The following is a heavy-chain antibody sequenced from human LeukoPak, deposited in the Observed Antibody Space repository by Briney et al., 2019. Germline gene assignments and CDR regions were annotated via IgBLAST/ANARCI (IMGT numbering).Heavy chain of an antibody. CDR2: ISSSSSTI. V-gene: IGHV3-48*01. D-gene: IGHD5-18*01. Sequence: GGSLRLSCAASGFTFSSYSMNWVRQAPGKGLEWVSYISSSSSTIYYADSVKGRFTISRDNAKNSLYLQMNSLRAEDTAVYYCARGQINSYGSFDDGFDIWGQGTMVTVSS. CDR3: ARGQINSYGSFDDGFDI. J-gene: IGHJ3*02. CDR1: GFTFSSYS.